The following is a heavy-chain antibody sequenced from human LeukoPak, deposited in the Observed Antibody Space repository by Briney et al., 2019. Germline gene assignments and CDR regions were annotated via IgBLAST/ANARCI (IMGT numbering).Heavy chain of an antibody. V-gene: IGHV3-23*01. CDR2: ISGSGGST. Sequence: PGGSLRLSCAASGFTFSSYAMSWVRQAPGKGLEWVSAISGSGGSTYYADSVKGRFTISRDNSKNTLYLQMNSLRAEDTAVYYCAKGLTIFGVDPTDAFDIWGQGTMVTVSS. J-gene: IGHJ3*02. CDR3: AKGLTIFGVDPTDAFDI. CDR1: GFTFSSYA. D-gene: IGHD3-3*01.